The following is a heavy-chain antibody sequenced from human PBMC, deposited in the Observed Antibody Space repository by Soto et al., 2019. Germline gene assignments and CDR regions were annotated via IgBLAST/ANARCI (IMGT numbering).Heavy chain of an antibody. CDR1: GGSISSSSYY. D-gene: IGHD5-12*01. CDR3: ARQVLDQWLRWDVFYYYYYGMDV. CDR2: IYYSGST. Sequence: SETLSLTCTVSGGSISSSSYYWGWIRQPPGKGLEWIGSIYYSGSTYYNPSLKSRVTISVDTSKNQFSLKLSSVTAADTAVYYCARQVLDQWLRWDVFYYYYYGMDVWGQGTTVTVSS. J-gene: IGHJ6*02. V-gene: IGHV4-39*01.